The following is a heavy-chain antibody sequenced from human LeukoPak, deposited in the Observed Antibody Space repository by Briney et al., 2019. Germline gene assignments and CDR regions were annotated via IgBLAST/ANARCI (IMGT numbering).Heavy chain of an antibody. D-gene: IGHD6-13*01. J-gene: IGHJ4*02. Sequence: SETLSLTCAVYGGSFSGYYWSWIRQPPGKGLEWIGEINHSGSTNYNPSLKSRVTISVDTSKNQFSLKLSSVTAADTAVYYCARGSGSWPLSHFDYWGQGTLVTVSS. CDR2: INHSGST. CDR3: ARGSGSWPLSHFDY. CDR1: GGSFSGYY. V-gene: IGHV4-34*01.